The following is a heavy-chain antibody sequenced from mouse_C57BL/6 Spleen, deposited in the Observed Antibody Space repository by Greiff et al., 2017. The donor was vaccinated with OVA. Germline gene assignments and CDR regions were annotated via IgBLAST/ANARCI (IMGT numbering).Heavy chain of an antibody. CDR1: GFTFSDYY. D-gene: IGHD1-1*01. CDR2: INYDGSST. V-gene: IGHV5-16*01. CDR3: ARDRGYYGRGYFDV. J-gene: IGHJ1*03. Sequence: EVHLVESEGGLVQPGSSMKLSCTASGFTFSDYYMAWVRQVPEKGLEWVANINYDGSSTYYLDSLKSRFIISRDNAKNILYLQMSSLKSEDTATYYCARDRGYYGRGYFDVWGTGTTVTVSS.